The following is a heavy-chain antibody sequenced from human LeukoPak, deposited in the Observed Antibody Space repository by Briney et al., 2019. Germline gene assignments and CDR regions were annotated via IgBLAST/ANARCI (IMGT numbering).Heavy chain of an antibody. J-gene: IGHJ6*03. D-gene: IGHD3-10*01. CDR3: ARDGYYGSGSYPSYYYYYYMDV. V-gene: IGHV1-46*01. CDR1: GYTFTSYY. Sequence: ASVKVSCKASGYTFTSYYMHWVRQAPGQGLEWMGIINPSGGSTSYAQKFQGRVTMTTDTSTSTAYMELRSLRSDDTAVYYCARDGYYGSGSYPSYYYYYYMDVWGKGTTVTISS. CDR2: INPSGGST.